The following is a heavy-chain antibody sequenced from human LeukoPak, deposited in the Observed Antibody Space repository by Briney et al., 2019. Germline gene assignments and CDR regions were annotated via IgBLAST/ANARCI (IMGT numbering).Heavy chain of an antibody. CDR3: ARLVCSTIPCYGKFYFDS. CDR1: GFTFSTYA. J-gene: IGHJ4*02. V-gene: IGHV3-23*01. Sequence: GGSLRLSCVASGFTFSTYAMIWVRQPPGKGLEWVSAVSDGGGNTYYADSVKGRFTISRDNAKNSVYLQMNSLRAEDTAVYYCARLVCSTIPCYGKFYFDSWGQGTLVPVSS. CDR2: VSDGGGNT. D-gene: IGHD2-2*01.